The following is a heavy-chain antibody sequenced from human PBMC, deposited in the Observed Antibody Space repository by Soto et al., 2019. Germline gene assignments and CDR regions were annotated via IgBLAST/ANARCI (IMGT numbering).Heavy chain of an antibody. CDR3: AKDRGIAAAGTSYYYYGMDV. Sequence: QVQLVESGGGVVQPGRSLRLSCAASGFTFSSYGMHWVRQAPGKGLEWVAVISYDGSNKYNADSVKGRFTISRDNSKYTLNLQMNSLRADDTAVYYCAKDRGIAAAGTSYYYYGMDVWGQGTTVTVSS. CDR1: GFTFSSYG. CDR2: ISYDGSNK. V-gene: IGHV3-30*18. D-gene: IGHD6-13*01. J-gene: IGHJ6*02.